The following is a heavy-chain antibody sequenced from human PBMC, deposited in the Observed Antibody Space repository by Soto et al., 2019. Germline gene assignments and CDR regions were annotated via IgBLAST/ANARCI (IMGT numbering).Heavy chain of an antibody. CDR1: GGSFSGYY. V-gene: IGHV4-34*01. Sequence: SETLSLTCAVYGGSFSGYYWSWIRQPPGKGLEWIGEINHSGSTNYNPSLKSRVTISVDTSKNQFSLKLSSVTAADTAVYYCARSGLVRAAAEWGYWGQGTLVTVSS. CDR2: INHSGST. D-gene: IGHD6-13*01. CDR3: ARSGLVRAAAEWGY. J-gene: IGHJ4*02.